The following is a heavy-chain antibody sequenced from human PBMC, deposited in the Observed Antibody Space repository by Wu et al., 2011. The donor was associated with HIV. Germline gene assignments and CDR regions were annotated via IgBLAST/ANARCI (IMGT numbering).Heavy chain of an antibody. Sequence: QVQLVQSGAEVKKPGASVKVSCKASGYTFTGYYMHWVRQAPGQGLEWMGIIDCSGGATSYVEEFQGRVTMTRDKSTRTVYMELSSLRSEDTAVYYCAREGAGGYYGSGSYSVYWGQGTLVTVSS. CDR3: AREGAGGYYGSGSYSVY. D-gene: IGHD3-10*01. CDR1: GYTFTGYY. V-gene: IGHV1-46*01. J-gene: IGHJ4*02. CDR2: IDCSGGAT.